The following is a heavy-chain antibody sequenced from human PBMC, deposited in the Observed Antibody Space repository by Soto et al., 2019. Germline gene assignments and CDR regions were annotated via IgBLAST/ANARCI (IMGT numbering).Heavy chain of an antibody. V-gene: IGHV3-53*01. CDR3: ARVIWRGGILGYYYGMDV. CDR2: IYSGGST. Sequence: GGSLRLSCAGSGFIGSTYHMSWVRQTPGKGLEWVSVIYSGGSTYYADSVKGRFTISRDNSKNTLYLQMNSLRAEDTAVYYCARVIWRGGILGYYYGMDVWGQGTTVTVSS. CDR1: GFIGSTYH. J-gene: IGHJ6*02. D-gene: IGHD1-26*01.